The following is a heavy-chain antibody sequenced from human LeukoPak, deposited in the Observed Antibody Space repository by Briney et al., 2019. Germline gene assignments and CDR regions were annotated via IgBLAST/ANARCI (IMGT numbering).Heavy chain of an antibody. V-gene: IGHV4-39*01. CDR1: GGSISSSGYY. J-gene: IGHJ4*02. D-gene: IGHD3-10*01. CDR3: ARQKGNFDH. Sequence: PSETLSLTCTVSGGSISSSGYYWGWIRQPPGKGLEWIGSIYYSGTTYYNPSLKSRVTISVDTSKNQFSLKLSSVTAADTAIYYCARQKGNFDHWGQGTQVTVSS. CDR2: IYYSGTT.